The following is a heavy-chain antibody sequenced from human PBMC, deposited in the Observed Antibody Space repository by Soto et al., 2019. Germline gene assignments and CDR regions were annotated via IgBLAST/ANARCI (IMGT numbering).Heavy chain of an antibody. Sequence: GGSLRLSCAASGFTFSSYGMHWVRQAPGKGLEWVAVISYDGSNKYYADSVKGRFTIFRDNSKKTLYLQMNSLRAEDTAVYYCAKDRNYDILTGPDYWGQGTLVTVSS. CDR2: ISYDGSNK. J-gene: IGHJ4*02. CDR3: AKDRNYDILTGPDY. V-gene: IGHV3-30*18. D-gene: IGHD3-9*01. CDR1: GFTFSSYG.